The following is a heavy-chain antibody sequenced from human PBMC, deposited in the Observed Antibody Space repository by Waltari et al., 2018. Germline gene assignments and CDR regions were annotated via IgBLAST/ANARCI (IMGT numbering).Heavy chain of an antibody. J-gene: IGHJ4*02. CDR2: ISYDGSNE. Sequence: QVHLVASGGGVVQPGGSLRLSCAAPGFNFTLFGMHWVRQAPGKGLEWVSFISYDGSNENYADSVKGRFTMSRDNSKKMLYVQMNNLRAEDSAVYYCVKGNEIDYWGQGTLVTVSS. D-gene: IGHD1-1*01. CDR1: GFNFTLFG. V-gene: IGHV3-30*02. CDR3: VKGNEIDY.